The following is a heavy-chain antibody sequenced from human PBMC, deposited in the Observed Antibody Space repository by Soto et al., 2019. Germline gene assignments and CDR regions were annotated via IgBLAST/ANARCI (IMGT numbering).Heavy chain of an antibody. CDR3: ALYGSGSYYDVFAY. J-gene: IGHJ4*02. D-gene: IGHD3-10*01. CDR1: GVSFSGYY. Sequence: QVQLQQWGAGLLKPSETLSLTCAVYGVSFSGYYWSWIRQPPGKGLEWIGEINHSGSTNYNPSLKRRVTISVDTSKNQVALKLSSVTAADTAVYYCALYGSGSYYDVFAYWGQGTLVTVSS. CDR2: INHSGST. V-gene: IGHV4-34*01.